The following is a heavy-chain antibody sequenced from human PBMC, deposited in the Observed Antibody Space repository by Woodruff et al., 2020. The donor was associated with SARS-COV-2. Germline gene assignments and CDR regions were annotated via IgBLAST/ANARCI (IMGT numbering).Heavy chain of an antibody. J-gene: IGHJ4*02. CDR2: IKSKTDGGTT. V-gene: IGHV3-15*01. D-gene: IGHD6-13*01. Sequence: IKSKTDGGTTDYAAPVKGRFTISRDDSKNTLYLQMNSLKTEDTAVYYCTTPTSSSWYSWGQGTLVTVSS. CDR3: TTPTSSSWYS.